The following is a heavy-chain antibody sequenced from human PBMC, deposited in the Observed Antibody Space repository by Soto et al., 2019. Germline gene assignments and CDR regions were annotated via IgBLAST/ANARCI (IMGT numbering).Heavy chain of an antibody. J-gene: IGHJ6*02. Sequence: ASVKVSCKASGYTFTSYAMHWVRQAPGQRLEWMGWINAGNGNTKYSQKFQGRVTITRDTSASTAYMELSSLRSEDTAVYYCARDEIAVAGTVYYYYYGMDVWGQGTTVTVSS. V-gene: IGHV1-3*01. CDR3: ARDEIAVAGTVYYYYYGMDV. CDR2: INAGNGNT. CDR1: GYTFTSYA. D-gene: IGHD6-19*01.